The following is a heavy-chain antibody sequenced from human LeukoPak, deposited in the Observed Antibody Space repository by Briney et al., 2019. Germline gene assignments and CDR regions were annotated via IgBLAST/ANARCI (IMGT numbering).Heavy chain of an antibody. CDR2: ISSNGGST. Sequence: GGSLRLSCAASGFTFSSYAMHWVRQAPGKGLEYVSAISSNGGSTYYANSVKGRFTISRDNSKNTLYLQMGSLRAEDMAVYYCARGSSSGWYGRNLGYWGQGTLVTVSS. V-gene: IGHV3-64*01. CDR3: ARGSSSGWYGRNLGY. D-gene: IGHD6-19*01. CDR1: GFTFSSYA. J-gene: IGHJ4*02.